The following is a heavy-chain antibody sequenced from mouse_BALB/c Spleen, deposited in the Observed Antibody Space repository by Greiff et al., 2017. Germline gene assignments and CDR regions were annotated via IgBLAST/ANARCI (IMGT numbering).Heavy chain of an antibody. Sequence: QVQLQQSGAELARPGASVKLSCKASGYTFTSYWMQWVKQRPGQGLEWIGAIYPGDGDTRYTQKFKGKATLTADKSSSTAYMQLSSLASEDSAVYYCARRTVVPCWYFDVWGAGTTVTVSS. V-gene: IGHV1-87*01. D-gene: IGHD1-1*01. CDR3: ARRTVVPCWYFDV. J-gene: IGHJ1*01. CDR2: IYPGDGDT. CDR1: GYTFTSYW.